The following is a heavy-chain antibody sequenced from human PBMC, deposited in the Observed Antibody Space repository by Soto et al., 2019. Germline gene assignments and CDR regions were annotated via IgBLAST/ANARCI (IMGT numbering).Heavy chain of an antibody. V-gene: IGHV3-74*01. J-gene: IGHJ4*02. Sequence: EVQLVESGGGLVQPGGSLRLSCATSGFSFSGYWIHWVSQAPGKGLVWVSHINGDGSSTNYADSVKGRFTISRDYAKNTLYLQMNSLRVEDTAVYYCARGGAYIYGPQYDWGQGTLVTVSS. CDR1: GFSFSGYW. CDR2: INGDGSST. CDR3: ARGGAYIYGPQYD. D-gene: IGHD5-18*01.